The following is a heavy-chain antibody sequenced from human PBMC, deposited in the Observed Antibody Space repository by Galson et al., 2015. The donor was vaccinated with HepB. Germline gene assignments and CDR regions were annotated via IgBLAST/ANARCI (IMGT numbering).Heavy chain of an antibody. CDR1: GFFFSGNA. D-gene: IGHD2-21*01. Sequence: SLRLSCAASGFFFSGNAMSWVRQAPGKGLEWVSAIGSEFNTHYTDSVKGRFTISRDNSRNTLYLQMSGLRAEDTALYYCVKDLFAGQSDYWGQGTLVTVSS. CDR3: VKDLFAGQSDY. V-gene: IGHV3-23*01. J-gene: IGHJ4*02. CDR2: IGSEFNT.